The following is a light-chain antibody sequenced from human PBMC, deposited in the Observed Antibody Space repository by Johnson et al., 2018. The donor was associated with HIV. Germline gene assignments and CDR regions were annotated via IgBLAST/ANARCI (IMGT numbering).Light chain of an antibody. CDR1: TSNIGNNY. CDR2: ENN. Sequence: QSVLTQPPSVSAASGQKVTISCSGSTSNIGNNYVSWYQQLPGTAPKLLIYENNKRPSGIPDRFSGSKSGTSATLGITGLQTGDEAGYYCGTWDSSLSAYVFGTGTKVTVL. J-gene: IGLJ1*01. V-gene: IGLV1-51*02. CDR3: GTWDSSLSAYV.